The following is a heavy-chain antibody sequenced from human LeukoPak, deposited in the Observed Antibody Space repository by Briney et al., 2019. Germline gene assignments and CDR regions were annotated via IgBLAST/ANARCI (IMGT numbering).Heavy chain of an antibody. V-gene: IGHV1-46*01. Sequence: ASVKVSCKASGYTFTSYYMHWVRQAPGQGLEWMGIINPSGGNTNYAQNFQGRVTMTRDMSTSTVYMELSSLRSEDTAVYYCARALLPSSSGNDREFDLWGPGTLVTVSS. CDR3: ARALLPSSSGNDREFDL. CDR1: GYTFTSYY. D-gene: IGHD3-22*01. CDR2: INPSGGNT. J-gene: IGHJ5*02.